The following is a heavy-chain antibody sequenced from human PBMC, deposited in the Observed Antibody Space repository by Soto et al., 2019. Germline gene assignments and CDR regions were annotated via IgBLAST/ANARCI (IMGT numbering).Heavy chain of an antibody. V-gene: IGHV3-15*01. CDR1: GFTFSNAW. Sequence: GGSLRLSCAASGFTFSNAWMSWVRQAPGKGLEWVGRIKSKTDGGTTDYAAPVKGRFTISRDDSKNTLYLQMNSLKTEDTAVYYCTTAQYSHYYMDVRGKRTTVPVSS. CDR3: TTAQYSHYYMDV. CDR2: IKSKTDGGTT. J-gene: IGHJ6*03.